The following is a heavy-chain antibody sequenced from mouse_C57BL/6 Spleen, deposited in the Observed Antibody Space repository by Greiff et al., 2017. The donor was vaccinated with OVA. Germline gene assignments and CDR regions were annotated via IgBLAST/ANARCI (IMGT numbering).Heavy chain of an antibody. V-gene: IGHV1-66*01. J-gene: IGHJ3*01. CDR3: ARGRGDAWFAY. CDR1: GYSFTSYY. D-gene: IGHD3-3*01. Sequence: QVQLQQSGPELVQPGASVTISCKASGYSFTSYYIHWVKQRPGQGLEWIGWIYTGSGNTKYNEKFKGKATLTADTSSSTAYMQSSSLTSEDSAVYYCARGRGDAWFAYWGQGTLVTVSA. CDR2: IYTGSGNT.